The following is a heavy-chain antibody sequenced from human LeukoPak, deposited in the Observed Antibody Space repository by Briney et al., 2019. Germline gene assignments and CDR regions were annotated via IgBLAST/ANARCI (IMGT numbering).Heavy chain of an antibody. Sequence: SVKVSCKASGGTFSSYAISWVRQAPGQGLEWMGRIIPILGIANYAQKFQGRVTITADKSTSTAYMELSSLRSEDTAVYYCAREGGDYYDSSGYDYWGQGTLVTVSS. CDR2: IIPILGIA. V-gene: IGHV1-69*04. CDR3: AREGGDYYDSSGYDY. CDR1: GGTFSSYA. D-gene: IGHD3-22*01. J-gene: IGHJ4*02.